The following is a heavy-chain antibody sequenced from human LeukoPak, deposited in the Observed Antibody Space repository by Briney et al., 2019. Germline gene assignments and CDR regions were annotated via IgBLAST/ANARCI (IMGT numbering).Heavy chain of an antibody. CDR3: ARGSKRGYCSSTSCYTGPLDY. Sequence: GRSLRLSCAASGFTFSSYAMSWVRQAPGKGLEWVSAISGSGGSTYYADSVKGRFTISRDNSKNTLYLQMNSLRAEDTAVYYCARGSKRGYCSSTSCYTGPLDYWGQGTLVTVSS. V-gene: IGHV3-23*01. CDR1: GFTFSSYA. J-gene: IGHJ4*02. CDR2: ISGSGGST. D-gene: IGHD2-2*02.